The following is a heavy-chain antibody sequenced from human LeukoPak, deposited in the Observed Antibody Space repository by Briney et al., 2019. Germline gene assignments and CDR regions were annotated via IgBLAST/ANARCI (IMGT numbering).Heavy chain of an antibody. J-gene: IGHJ6*03. V-gene: IGHV4-34*01. CDR3: ARREVETTFYYFYYMDV. D-gene: IGHD2/OR15-2a*01. Sequence: TXAVYGGSFNGYXWTWXRQPXGXXXXXXXEXDHSGSTNYNPSLKSRVTISVDTSKNQFSLKLTSVTAADTAVYYCARREVETTFYYFYYMDVWGKGTTVTVSS. CDR1: GGSFNGYX. CDR2: XDHSGST.